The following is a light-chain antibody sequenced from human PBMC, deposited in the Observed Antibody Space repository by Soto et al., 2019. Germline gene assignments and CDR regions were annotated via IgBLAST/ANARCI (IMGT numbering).Light chain of an antibody. CDR3: QQYYSSPRT. Sequence: EIVLTQSPDTVSLSPGEGATLSCRASQSVSSSELAWYQQKPGQAPRLLIYGASRRATGISDRFSGSGSGPDFSLTISRLEPEDFAVYSCQQYYSSPRTFGQGTKVQI. V-gene: IGKV3-20*01. J-gene: IGKJ1*01. CDR2: GAS. CDR1: QSVSSSE.